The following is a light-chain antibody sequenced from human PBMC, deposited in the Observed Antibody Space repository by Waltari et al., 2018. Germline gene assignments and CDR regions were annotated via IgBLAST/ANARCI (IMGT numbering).Light chain of an antibody. V-gene: IGKV1-5*03. CDR2: RAS. J-gene: IGKJ2*01. Sequence: DIQMTQSPSTLSAAVGDSVTITCRASQSISIWLAWHQQKPGKAPKLLMYRASSLESGVPSRFSGSGSGTEFTLTINSLQPDDFATYFCQQYMDYSTFGQGTRLEI. CDR3: QQYMDYST. CDR1: QSISIW.